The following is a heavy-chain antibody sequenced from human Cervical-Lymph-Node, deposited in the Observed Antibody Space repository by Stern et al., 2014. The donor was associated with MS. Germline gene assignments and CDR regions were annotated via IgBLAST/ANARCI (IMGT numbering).Heavy chain of an antibody. CDR1: GGTFSNYA. V-gene: IGHV1-69*01. CDR2: IVPLFGKP. J-gene: IGHJ6*02. Sequence: QMQLVQSGAEVKKPGSSVKVSCKASGGTFSNYATSWVRQAPGQGLEWMGGIVPLFGKPNYAQKFQGRVTITADESTSTAYMDLSSLRSEDTAVYYCASPLTATSVPFGYYGMDFWGQGTTVTVS. D-gene: IGHD4-17*01. CDR3: ASPLTATSVPFGYYGMDF.